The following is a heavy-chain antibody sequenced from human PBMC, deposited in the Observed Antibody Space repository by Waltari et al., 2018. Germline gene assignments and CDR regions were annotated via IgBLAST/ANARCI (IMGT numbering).Heavy chain of an antibody. CDR1: GGSISSGGYS. CDR2: IYHSGTT. D-gene: IGHD3-10*01. V-gene: IGHV4-30-2*01. CDR3: ARDRRGGFDY. Sequence: QLQLQESGSGLVKPSQTLSLTCAVSGGSISSGGYSWSWIRPPPGKGREWIGYIYHSGTTYYNPALKSRVTISVDRSKNQFSLKLSSVTAADTAVYYCARDRRGGFDYWGQGTLVTVSS. J-gene: IGHJ4*02.